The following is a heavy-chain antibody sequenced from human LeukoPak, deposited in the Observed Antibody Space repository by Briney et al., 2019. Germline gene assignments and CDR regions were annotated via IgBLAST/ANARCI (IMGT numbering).Heavy chain of an antibody. D-gene: IGHD1-14*01. J-gene: IGHJ4*02. V-gene: IGHV3-74*01. Sequence: PGGSLRLSCAASGFTFSSYWMHWVRQAPGKRLVWVSRINSDGSSTSYADSVKGRFTISRDNAKNTLYLQMNNLRAEDTAVYYCARDSGITDFDYWGQGTLVTVSS. CDR2: INSDGSST. CDR3: ARDSGITDFDY. CDR1: GFTFSSYW.